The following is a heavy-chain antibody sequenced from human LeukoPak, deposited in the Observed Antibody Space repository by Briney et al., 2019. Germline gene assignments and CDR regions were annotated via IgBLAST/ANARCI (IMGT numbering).Heavy chain of an antibody. V-gene: IGHV3-23*01. CDR2: ISGSGGST. CDR1: GFTFSSYA. J-gene: IGHJ5*02. CDR3: AKGVGHFDP. Sequence: PGGSLRLSCAASGFTFSSYAMGWVRQAPGKGREWVSAISGSGGSTYYADSVKGRFTNSRDNYKNTLYLQMNSLRAEDTAVYYCAKGVGHFDPWGQGTLVTVSS.